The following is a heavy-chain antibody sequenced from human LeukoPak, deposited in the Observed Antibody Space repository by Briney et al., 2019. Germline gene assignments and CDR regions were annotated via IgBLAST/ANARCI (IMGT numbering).Heavy chain of an antibody. J-gene: IGHJ5*02. V-gene: IGHV4-34*01. Sequence: SSEALSLTCAVYGGSFSGYYWSWIRQPPGQGLERIGEINHSGSTNYNPSLKSRVTISVVTSKNQFSLKLSSVTAADTAVYYCARSKQYSYGAVSWGQGTLVTVSS. D-gene: IGHD5-18*01. CDR2: INHSGST. CDR1: GGSFSGYY. CDR3: ARSKQYSYGAVS.